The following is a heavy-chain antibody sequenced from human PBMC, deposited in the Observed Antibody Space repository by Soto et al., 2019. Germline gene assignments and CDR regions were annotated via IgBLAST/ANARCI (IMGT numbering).Heavy chain of an antibody. CDR2: VSGTGGRT. J-gene: IGHJ4*02. CDR1: GFTFTSYA. Sequence: PGGSLRLSCAASGFTFTSYAMAWVRQPPGKGLEWVSGVSGTGGRTHHADSVKGRFTVSRDNSKNTLYLQMNTLRVEDTAVYYCSCLAWFGDPVPPFDCWGQGTLVTVSS. D-gene: IGHD3-10*01. CDR3: SCLAWFGDPVPPFDC. V-gene: IGHV3-23*01.